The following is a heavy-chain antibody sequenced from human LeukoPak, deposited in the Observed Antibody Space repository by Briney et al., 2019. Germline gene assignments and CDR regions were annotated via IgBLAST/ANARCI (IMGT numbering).Heavy chain of an antibody. CDR2: INPNSGGT. CDR3: ARAFQLDIDNWFDP. Sequence: APVKVSCKASGYTFTGYYMHWVRQAPGQGLEWMGWINPNSGGTNYAQKFQGRVTMTRDTSISTAYMELSRLRSDDTAVYYCARAFQLDIDNWFDPWGQGTLVTVSS. J-gene: IGHJ5*02. V-gene: IGHV1-2*02. D-gene: IGHD2-2*01. CDR1: GYTFTGYY.